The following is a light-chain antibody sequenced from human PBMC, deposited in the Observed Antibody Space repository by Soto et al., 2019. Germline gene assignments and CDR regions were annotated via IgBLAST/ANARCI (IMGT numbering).Light chain of an antibody. CDR2: GAS. V-gene: IGKV3-20*01. CDR1: QSVSNN. J-gene: IGKJ4*01. CDR3: QQYGSSPLT. Sequence: EIVLTQSPGTLSVSPGERAILSCRASQSVSNNLAWYQQRPGQAPRLLIYGASSRATGIPDRFSGSGSGTDFTLTISRLEPEDFAVYYCQQYGSSPLTFGGGTKVDIK.